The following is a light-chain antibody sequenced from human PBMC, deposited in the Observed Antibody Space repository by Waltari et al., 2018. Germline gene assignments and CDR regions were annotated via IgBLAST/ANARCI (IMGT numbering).Light chain of an antibody. CDR3: QRYNNWPPWT. J-gene: IGKJ1*01. V-gene: IGKV3-15*01. CDR1: QSVRNN. CDR2: GAS. Sequence: EIVMTQSPATLSVSPGERATLPCRASQSVRNNLVWYQQKPGQAPRLLIYGASTRVTGIPARFSGSGSGTEFTLTISSLQSEDFAVYYCQRYNNWPPWTFGQGTKVEIK.